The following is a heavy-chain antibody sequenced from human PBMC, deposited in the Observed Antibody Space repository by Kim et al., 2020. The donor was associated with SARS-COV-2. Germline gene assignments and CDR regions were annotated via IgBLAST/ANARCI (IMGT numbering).Heavy chain of an antibody. D-gene: IGHD3-16*01. CDR1: GFTFSSYA. J-gene: IGHJ6*02. CDR2: ISYDGSNK. CDR3: ARAPGGGYYYGMDV. Sequence: GGSLRLSCAASGFTFSSYAMHWVRQAPGKGLEWVAVISYDGSNKYYADSVKGRFTISRDNSKNTLYLQMNSLGAEDTAVYYCARAPGGGYYYGMDVWGQGATVTVSS. V-gene: IGHV3-30-3*01.